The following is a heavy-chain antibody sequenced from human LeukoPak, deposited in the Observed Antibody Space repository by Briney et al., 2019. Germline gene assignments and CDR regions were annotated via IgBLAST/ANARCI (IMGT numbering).Heavy chain of an antibody. D-gene: IGHD1-1*01. CDR3: ARDRAWNYFDS. V-gene: IGHV3-30*03. Sequence: GGSLRLSCAVSGFTFSNHGMHWLRQAPGKGLEWVATISYDGSKKYYAESVKGRFTISRDNSDSTLYLQMNSLRTEDTALYYCARDRAWNYFDSWGQGTLVTVSS. J-gene: IGHJ4*02. CDR1: GFTFSNHG. CDR2: ISYDGSKK.